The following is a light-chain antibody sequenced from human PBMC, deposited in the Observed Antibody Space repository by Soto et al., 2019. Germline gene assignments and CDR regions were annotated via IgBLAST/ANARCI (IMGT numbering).Light chain of an antibody. CDR2: GAS. CDR1: QSVSSSY. V-gene: IGKV3-20*01. Sequence: EIVLTQSPGTLSLSPGERATLSCRASQSVSSSYLAWYQQKPGQAPRLLIYGASSRATGIPDRFSGSGSGTDLTLTTSRLEPEDFAVYYCQQYGSSPWTFGQGTKVEIK. J-gene: IGKJ1*01. CDR3: QQYGSSPWT.